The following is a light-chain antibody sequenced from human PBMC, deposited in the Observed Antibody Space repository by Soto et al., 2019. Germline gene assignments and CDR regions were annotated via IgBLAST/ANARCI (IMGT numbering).Light chain of an antibody. J-gene: IGKJ3*01. V-gene: IGKV1-5*03. CDR3: QNYCRDFSFA. Sequence: DIQMTQSPSTLSASIGDRVTITCRASQSINVWLAWYQQKPGQVPKILIYQSSILKNGVPSRFSGSGSGTKFTLTISDLQPDDFAPTYFQNYCRDFSFAFGPGTKV. CDR2: QSS. CDR1: QSINVW.